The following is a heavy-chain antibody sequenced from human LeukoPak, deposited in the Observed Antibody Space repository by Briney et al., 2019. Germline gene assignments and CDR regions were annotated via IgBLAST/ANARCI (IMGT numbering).Heavy chain of an antibody. D-gene: IGHD5-12*01. CDR2: IKQDGTEK. CDR3: ANGKSEDNSGWPRGTF. V-gene: IGHV3-7*03. CDR1: GFTFSSYW. J-gene: IGHJ4*02. Sequence: GGSLRLSCAASGFTFSSYWMNWVRQAPGKGLEWVANIKQDGTEKYYVDSVKGRFTISRDNSKNTVFLQMNSLRAEDAAVYYCANGKSEDNSGWPRGTFWGQGTLVTVSS.